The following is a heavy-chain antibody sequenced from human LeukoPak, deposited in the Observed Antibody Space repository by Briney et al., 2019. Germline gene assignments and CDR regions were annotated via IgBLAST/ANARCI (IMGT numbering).Heavy chain of an antibody. CDR1: GYSFSNYW. CDR3: ARPDDYGGKPAAFDI. J-gene: IGHJ3*02. V-gene: IGHV5-51*01. D-gene: IGHD4-23*01. Sequence: GASLKTSCTGSGYSFSNYWIGWGRQLPEKGLEWMGIIYRGDSDTRYSTSYEGQITTSADKSISTAYLHWSSLKASDTAIYYCARPDDYGGKPAAFDIWGQGTLVTVSS. CDR2: IYRGDSDT.